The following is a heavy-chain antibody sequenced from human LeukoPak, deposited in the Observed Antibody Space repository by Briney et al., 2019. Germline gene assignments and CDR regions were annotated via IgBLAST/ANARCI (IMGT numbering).Heavy chain of an antibody. CDR3: ARVLTYYDFWGGYSSPRDAFDI. J-gene: IGHJ3*02. Sequence: GASVKVSCKASGYTFTSYDINWVRQATGQGLEWMGWMNPNSSNTGYAQKFQGRVTMTRNTSISTAYMELSSLRSEDTAVYYCARVLTYYDFWGGYSSPRDAFDIWGQGTMVTVSS. V-gene: IGHV1-8*01. D-gene: IGHD3-3*01. CDR1: GYTFTSYD. CDR2: MNPNSSNT.